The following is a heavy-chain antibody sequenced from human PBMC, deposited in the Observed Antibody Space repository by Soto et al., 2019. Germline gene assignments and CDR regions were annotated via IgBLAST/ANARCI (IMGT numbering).Heavy chain of an antibody. CDR3: ASDMSTT. J-gene: IGHJ5*02. V-gene: IGHV1-8*01. D-gene: IGHD2-2*01. Sequence: QVQLVQSGAEVKKPGASVKVSCKASGYTFTSHDINWMRQTTGQGLEWMGWMNPNSGHTNSAQKFQGRVTMTRDTSINTAYMELTNLRSEDTAIHYCASDMSTTWGQGTLVTVSS. CDR2: MNPNSGHT. CDR1: GYTFTSHD.